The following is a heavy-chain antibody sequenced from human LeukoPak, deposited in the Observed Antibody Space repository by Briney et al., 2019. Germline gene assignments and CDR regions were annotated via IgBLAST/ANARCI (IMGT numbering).Heavy chain of an antibody. V-gene: IGHV4-38-2*02. CDR3: AKKDYYYMDV. CDR1: GYSISSGYY. CDR2: IHHGGTT. J-gene: IGHJ6*03. Sequence: SETLSITCTGSGYSISSGYYWGWIRQSPGKGLEWIGEIHHGGTTNYNPSLKSRVTISVDKSKNQFSLKLNSVTAADTAVYYCAKKDYYYMDVWGKGTTVTVSS.